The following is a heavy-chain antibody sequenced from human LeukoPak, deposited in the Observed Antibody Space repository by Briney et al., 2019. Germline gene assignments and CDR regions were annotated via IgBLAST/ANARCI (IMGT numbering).Heavy chain of an antibody. V-gene: IGHV4-30-2*01. Sequence: PSETLSLTCTVSGGSISSGGYSWSWIRQPPGKGLEWIGYIYHSGSTYYNPSLKSRVTISVDRSKNQFSLKLSSVTAADTAVYYCARERVNGYDYYFDYWGQGTLVTVSS. CDR3: ARERVNGYDYYFDY. D-gene: IGHD5-12*01. CDR2: IYHSGST. J-gene: IGHJ4*02. CDR1: GGSISSGGYS.